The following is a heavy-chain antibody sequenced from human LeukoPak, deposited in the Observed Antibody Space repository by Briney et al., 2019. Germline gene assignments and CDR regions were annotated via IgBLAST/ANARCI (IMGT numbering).Heavy chain of an antibody. CDR2: ISGSGGST. CDR3: AKDRGVGYDFWSGYAETYYFDY. D-gene: IGHD3-3*01. CDR1: GFTFSSYA. J-gene: IGHJ4*02. Sequence: GGSLRLSCAASGFTFSSYAMSWVRQAPGKGLEWVSAISGSGGSTYYADSVKGRFTISRDNSKNTLYLQMNGLRAEDTAVYYCAKDRGVGYDFWSGYAETYYFDYWGQGTLVTVSS. V-gene: IGHV3-23*01.